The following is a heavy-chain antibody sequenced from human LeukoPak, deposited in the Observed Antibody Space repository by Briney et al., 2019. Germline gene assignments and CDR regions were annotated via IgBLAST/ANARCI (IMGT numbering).Heavy chain of an antibody. D-gene: IGHD6-19*01. Sequence: MASQTLSLTCTVSGGSISSGGYYWSWIRQHPGKGLEWIGYIYYSGSTYYNPSLKSRVTISVDTSKNQFSLKLSSVTAADTAVYYCARGIAVAGTTRTDYWGQGTLVTVSS. CDR1: GGSISSGGYY. V-gene: IGHV4-31*03. CDR2: IYYSGST. CDR3: ARGIAVAGTTRTDY. J-gene: IGHJ4*02.